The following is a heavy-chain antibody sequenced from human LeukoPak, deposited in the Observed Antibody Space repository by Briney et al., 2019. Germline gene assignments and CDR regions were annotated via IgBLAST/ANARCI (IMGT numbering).Heavy chain of an antibody. CDR3: ANVRYKYGKDY. V-gene: IGHV3-23*01. D-gene: IGHD5-18*01. Sequence: GGPLRLSCAASGFTFSSYAMSWVRQAPGKGLEWVSGINGNGDSTYYADSVKGRFTISRDNSKNTLYLQMNSLRAEDTAVYYCANVRYKYGKDYWGQGTLVTVSS. J-gene: IGHJ4*02. CDR1: GFTFSSYA. CDR2: INGNGDST.